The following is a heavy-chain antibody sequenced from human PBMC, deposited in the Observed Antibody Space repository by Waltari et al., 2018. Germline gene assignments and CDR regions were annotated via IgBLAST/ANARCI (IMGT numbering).Heavy chain of an antibody. CDR3: ARGTLGELSFYYFDY. J-gene: IGHJ4*02. D-gene: IGHD3-16*02. V-gene: IGHV4-59*01. CDR2: IYYSGST. CDR1: GGSISSYY. Sequence: QVQLQESGPGLVKPSETLSLTCTVSGGSISSYYWSWIRQPPGKGLEWIGYIYYSGSTNYNPSLKSRVTISVDTSKNQFSLKLSSVTAADTAVDYCARGTLGELSFYYFDYWGQGTLVTVSS.